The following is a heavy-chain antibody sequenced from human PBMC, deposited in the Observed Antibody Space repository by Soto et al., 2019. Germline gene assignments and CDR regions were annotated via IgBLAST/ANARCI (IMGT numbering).Heavy chain of an antibody. D-gene: IGHD3-3*01. V-gene: IGHV3-30*18. J-gene: IGHJ6*03. Sequence: PGGSLRLSCAASGFTFSSYGMHWVRQAPGKGLEWVAVISYGGSNKYYADSVKGRFTISRDNSKNTLYLQMNSLRAEDTAVYYCAKGRPYYDFWLPKSPATVYYYYMDVWGKGTTVTVSS. CDR2: ISYGGSNK. CDR3: AKGRPYYDFWLPKSPATVYYYYMDV. CDR1: GFTFSSYG.